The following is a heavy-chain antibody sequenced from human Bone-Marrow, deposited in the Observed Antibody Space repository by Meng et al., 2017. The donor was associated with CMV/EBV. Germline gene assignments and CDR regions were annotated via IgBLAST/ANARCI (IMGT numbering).Heavy chain of an antibody. Sequence: GESLKISCAAPGFRFNNYGMHWFRQAPGKGLEWVTFIRYDGGRTFYADSVEGRFTVSRDSSKNTLYLQMNSLRLDDTAVYYCAKAPYEYDSSGYDYWGQGTLVTVSS. V-gene: IGHV3-30*02. CDR1: GFRFNNYG. D-gene: IGHD3-22*01. CDR2: IRYDGGRT. J-gene: IGHJ4*02. CDR3: AKAPYEYDSSGYDY.